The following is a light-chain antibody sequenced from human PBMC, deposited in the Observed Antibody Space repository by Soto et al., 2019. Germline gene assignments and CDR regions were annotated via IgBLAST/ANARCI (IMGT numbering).Light chain of an antibody. Sequence: DIQMTQSPSSLSASVGDRVTITCRAGQSILDYVHWYQQKPGKAPKLLIYAASSLQGGVPSRFSGSGSGADFTLTISSLQPEDFATYYCQQSYSTPHTFGQGTTLEIK. CDR1: QSILDY. V-gene: IGKV1-39*01. CDR3: QQSYSTPHT. J-gene: IGKJ2*01. CDR2: AAS.